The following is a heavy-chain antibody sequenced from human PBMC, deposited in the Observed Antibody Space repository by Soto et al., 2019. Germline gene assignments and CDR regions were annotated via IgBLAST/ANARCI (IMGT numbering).Heavy chain of an antibody. CDR3: ARVAVTEDYYFDY. Sequence: GGSLRLSCAASGFTFSSYSMNWVRQAPGKGLEWVSSISSSSSYIYYADSVKGRFTISRDNAKNSLYLQMNSLRAEDTAVYYCARVAVTEDYYFDYWGQGTLVTVSS. CDR2: ISSSSSYI. D-gene: IGHD2-21*02. CDR1: GFTFSSYS. J-gene: IGHJ4*02. V-gene: IGHV3-21*01.